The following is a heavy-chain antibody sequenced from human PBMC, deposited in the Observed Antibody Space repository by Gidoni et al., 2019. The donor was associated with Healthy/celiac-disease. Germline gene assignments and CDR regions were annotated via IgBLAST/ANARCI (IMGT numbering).Heavy chain of an antibody. CDR3: ARDLAAAGGDNWFDP. D-gene: IGHD6-13*01. V-gene: IGHV3-21*01. CDR1: GFTFSSYS. J-gene: IGHJ5*02. Sequence: EVQLVASGGGLVKPGGSLRLSCAASGFTFSSYSMNWVRQAPGKGLQWVSSISSSSSYIYYADSVKGRFTISRDNAKNSLYLQMNSLRAEDTAVYYCARDLAAAGGDNWFDPWGQGTLVTVSS. CDR2: ISSSSSYI.